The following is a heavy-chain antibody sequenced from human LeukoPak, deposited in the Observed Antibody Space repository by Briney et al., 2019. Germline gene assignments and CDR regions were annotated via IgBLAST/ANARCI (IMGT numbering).Heavy chain of an antibody. CDR3: ARGGDCSSTSCYGPGYYYYYMDV. V-gene: IGHV4-61*02. CDR1: GGSISSGSYY. J-gene: IGHJ6*03. CDR2: IYTSGST. D-gene: IGHD2-2*01. Sequence: SETLSLTCTVSGGSISSGSYYWSWIRQPAGKGLEWIGRIYTSGSTNYNPSLKSRVTISVDTSKNQFSLKLSSVTAADTAVYYCARGGDCSSTSCYGPGYYYYYMDVWGKGTTVTVSS.